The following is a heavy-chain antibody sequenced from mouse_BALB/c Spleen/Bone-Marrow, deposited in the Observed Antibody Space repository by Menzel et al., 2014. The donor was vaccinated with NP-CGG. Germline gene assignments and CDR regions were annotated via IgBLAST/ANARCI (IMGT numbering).Heavy chain of an antibody. D-gene: IGHD1-2*01. V-gene: IGHV4-1*02. J-gene: IGHJ2*01. CDR1: GFDFSRYW. Sequence: EVQRVESGGGLVQPGGSLKLSCAASGFDFSRYWMGWVRQAPGKGLEWIGEINPDSRTINYTPHLKDKFIISRDKANKTLYMQMSKVRSEDSALYYCAGLDHYGYSDYWGQGTTLTVSS. CDR3: AGLDHYGYSDY. CDR2: INPDSRTI.